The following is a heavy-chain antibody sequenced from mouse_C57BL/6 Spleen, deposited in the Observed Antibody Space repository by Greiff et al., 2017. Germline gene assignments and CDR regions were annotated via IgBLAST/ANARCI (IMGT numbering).Heavy chain of an antibody. CDR1: GYTFTSYW. CDR2: IHPNSGST. CDR3: ARSGAYYSTNFDD. V-gene: IGHV1-64*01. J-gene: IGHJ2*01. Sequence: VQLQQPGAELVKPGASVKLSCKASGYTFTSYWMHWVKQRPGQGLEWIGMIHPNSGSTNYNEKFKSKATLTVDKSSSTAYMQLSSLTSEDSAVYYCARSGAYYSTNFDDWGQGTTLTVSS. D-gene: IGHD2-5*01.